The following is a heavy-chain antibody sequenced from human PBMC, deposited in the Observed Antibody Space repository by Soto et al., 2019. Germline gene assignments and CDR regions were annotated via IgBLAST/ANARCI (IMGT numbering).Heavy chain of an antibody. D-gene: IGHD6-13*01. CDR3: ARGIEAAGTKDLYYYYYGMDV. CDR2: ISYDGSNK. J-gene: IGHJ6*02. V-gene: IGHV3-30-3*01. Sequence: PGGSLRLSCAASGFTFSSYAMHWVRQAPGKGLEWVAVISYDGSNKYYADSVKGRFTISRDNSKNTLYLQMNSLRAEDTAVYYCARGIEAAGTKDLYYYYYGMDVWGQGTTVTVSS. CDR1: GFTFSSYA.